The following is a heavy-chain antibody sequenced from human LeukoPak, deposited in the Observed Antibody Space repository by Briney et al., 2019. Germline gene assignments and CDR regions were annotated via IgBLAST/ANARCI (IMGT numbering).Heavy chain of an antibody. CDR1: RFTFSSYA. Sequence: GGSLRLSCAASRFTFSSYAMHWVRQAPGKGLEWVAVISYDGSNKYYADSVKGRFTISRDNSKNTLYLQMNSLRAEDTAVYYCARDSTTGTTEGWFDPWGQGTLVTVSS. CDR2: ISYDGSNK. D-gene: IGHD1-1*01. J-gene: IGHJ5*02. CDR3: ARDSTTGTTEGWFDP. V-gene: IGHV3-30-3*01.